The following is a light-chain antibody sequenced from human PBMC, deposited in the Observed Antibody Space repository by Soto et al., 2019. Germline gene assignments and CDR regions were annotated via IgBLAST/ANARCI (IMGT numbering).Light chain of an antibody. CDR2: DVS. CDR1: SSDVGGYNY. V-gene: IGLV2-14*01. CDR3: SSYTSSSTYV. J-gene: IGLJ1*01. Sequence: QSALTQPASVSGSPGLSITMSCTGTSSDVGGYNYVSWYQQHPGKAPKLMIYDVSNRPSGVSNRFSGSKSGNTASLTISGLQAEDEADYYCSSYTSSSTYVFGTGTKLTVL.